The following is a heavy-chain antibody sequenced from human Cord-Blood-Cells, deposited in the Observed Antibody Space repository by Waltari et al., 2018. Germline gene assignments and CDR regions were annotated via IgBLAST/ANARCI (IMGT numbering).Heavy chain of an antibody. CDR3: ARQTATGGNFDY. CDR2: ISGSGGST. D-gene: IGHD2-15*01. J-gene: IGHJ4*02. CDR1: GFTFRSYA. Sequence: EVQLLASGGGLVQPGGSLRLSCAAPGFTFRSYAMSCVRQAPGKGLEWVSAISGSGGSTYYADSVKGRFTISRDNSKNTLYLQMNSLRAEDTAVYYCARQTATGGNFDYWGQGTPVTVSS. V-gene: IGHV3-23*01.